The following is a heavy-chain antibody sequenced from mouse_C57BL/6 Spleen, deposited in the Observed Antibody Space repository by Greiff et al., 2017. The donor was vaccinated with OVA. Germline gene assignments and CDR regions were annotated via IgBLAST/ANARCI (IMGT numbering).Heavy chain of an antibody. J-gene: IGHJ3*01. CDR3: ARGGAIYYYGSGWFAV. Sequence: EVQVVESGPGLVKPSQSLSLTCSVTGYSITSGYYWNWIRQFPGNKLEWMGYISYDGSNNYNPSLKNRISITRDTSKNQFFLKLNSVTTEDTATYYCARGGAIYYYGSGWFAVWGQGTLVTVSA. CDR1: GYSITSGYY. CDR2: ISYDGSN. V-gene: IGHV3-6*01. D-gene: IGHD1-1*01.